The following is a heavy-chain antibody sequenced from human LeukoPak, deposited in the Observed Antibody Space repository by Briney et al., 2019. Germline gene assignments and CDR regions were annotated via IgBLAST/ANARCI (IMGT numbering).Heavy chain of an antibody. D-gene: IGHD1-26*01. CDR2: ISSDGGNR. J-gene: IGHJ6*02. CDR1: GFTFSSYA. CDR3: AKDKGWGYSAYDCYGMDV. V-gene: IGHV3-30-3*01. Sequence: PGGSLRLSCAASGFTFSSYAMHWVRRAPGKALEWVATISSDGGNRYYSDSVKGRFTISRDNSKNTLYLQMNSLRAEDTAVYYCAKDKGWGYSAYDCYGMDVWGQGTTVTVSS.